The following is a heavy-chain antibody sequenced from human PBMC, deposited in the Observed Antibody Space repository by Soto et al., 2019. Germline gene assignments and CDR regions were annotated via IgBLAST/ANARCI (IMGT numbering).Heavy chain of an antibody. Sequence: ASVKVSCKVSGYTITELSMHWVRQAPGKGLEWMGGFDPEDGETIYAQKFQGRVTMTEGTSTDTAYMELSSLRSEDTAVYYCATEGHSSSWYRHYYFDYWGQGTLVTVSS. CDR3: ATEGHSSSWYRHYYFDY. J-gene: IGHJ4*02. CDR1: GYTITELS. V-gene: IGHV1-24*01. CDR2: FDPEDGET. D-gene: IGHD6-13*01.